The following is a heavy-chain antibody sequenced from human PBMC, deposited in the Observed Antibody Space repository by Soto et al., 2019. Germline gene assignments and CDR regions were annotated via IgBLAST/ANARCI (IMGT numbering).Heavy chain of an antibody. J-gene: IGHJ4*02. CDR3: AKDMKVTMVRGEFDY. CDR2: ISWNSGSI. Sequence: DVQLVESGGGLVQPGRSLRLSCAASGFTFDDYAMHWVRQAPGKGLEWVSGISWNSGSIGYADSVKGRFTISRDNAKNSLYLQMNSLRAEDTALYYCAKDMKVTMVRGEFDYWGQGTLVTVSS. CDR1: GFTFDDYA. D-gene: IGHD3-10*01. V-gene: IGHV3-9*01.